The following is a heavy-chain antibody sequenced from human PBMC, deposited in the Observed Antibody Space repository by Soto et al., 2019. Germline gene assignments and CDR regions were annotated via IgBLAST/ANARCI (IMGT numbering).Heavy chain of an antibody. CDR2: IVNDGTER. J-gene: IGHJ4*02. CDR1: GFTFSRHG. V-gene: IGHV3-33*01. CDR3: ARDDDLEANGLDY. D-gene: IGHD1-26*01. Sequence: QVHLVESGGGVVQPGGSLRLSCVASGFTFSRHGMHWVRQAPGEGLEWMVVIVNDGTERDYADSVKGRFTISRDNSKNTLYLQMNSLGAEDTAIYYCARDDDLEANGLDYWGQGTRVTVSS.